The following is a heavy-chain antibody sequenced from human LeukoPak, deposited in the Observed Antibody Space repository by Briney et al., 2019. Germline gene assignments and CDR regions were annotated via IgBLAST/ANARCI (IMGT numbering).Heavy chain of an antibody. J-gene: IGHJ1*01. Sequence: GGSLRLSCAASGFTFSSYAMHWVRQAPGKGLEWVSGISWNSGSIGYADSVKGRFTISRDNAKNSLYLQMNSLRAEDTALYYCAKASTRRIAEYFQHWGQGTLVTVSS. CDR2: ISWNSGSI. CDR1: GFTFSSYA. V-gene: IGHV3-9*01. D-gene: IGHD2-15*01. CDR3: AKASTRRIAEYFQH.